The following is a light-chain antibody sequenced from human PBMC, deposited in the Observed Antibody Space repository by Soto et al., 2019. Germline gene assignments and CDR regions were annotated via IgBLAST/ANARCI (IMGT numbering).Light chain of an antibody. CDR2: EVS. J-gene: IGLJ3*02. CDR3: SSYAGSNLWV. V-gene: IGLV2-8*01. CDR1: SIGVGNYKY. Sequence: QSALTQSPSASGSPGQSVTISCTGTSIGVGNYKYVSWYQQHPGKAPKLMIYEVSKRPSGVPDRFSGSKSGNTASLTVSGLQVEDEADYYCSSYAGSNLWVFGGGTQLTVL.